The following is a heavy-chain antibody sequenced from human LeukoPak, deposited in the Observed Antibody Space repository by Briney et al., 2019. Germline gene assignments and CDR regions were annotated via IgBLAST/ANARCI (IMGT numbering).Heavy chain of an antibody. CDR2: ISGSGGST. Sequence: GGSLRLSCAASGFTFSSYAMSWVRQAPGKGLEWVSAISGSGGSTYYADSVKGRFTVSRDNSKNTLYLQMNSLRAEDTAVYYCAKDPSYYYYGMDVWGQGTTVTVSS. V-gene: IGHV3-23*01. CDR1: GFTFSSYA. CDR3: AKDPSYYYYGMDV. J-gene: IGHJ6*02.